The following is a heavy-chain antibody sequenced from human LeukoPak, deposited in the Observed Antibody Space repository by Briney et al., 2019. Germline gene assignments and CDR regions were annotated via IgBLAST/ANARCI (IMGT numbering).Heavy chain of an antibody. V-gene: IGHV3-23*01. CDR2: ISGSGGST. CDR3: ARVLRYCSGGNCYSGGLGYMDV. Sequence: GGTLRLSCAASGFTFSSYGMSWVRQAPGKGLEWVSAISGSGGSTYYADSVKGRFTISRDNSKNTLYLQMNSLRAEDTAVYYCARVLRYCSGGNCYSGGLGYMDVWGKGTTVTISS. J-gene: IGHJ6*03. D-gene: IGHD2-15*01. CDR1: GFTFSSYG.